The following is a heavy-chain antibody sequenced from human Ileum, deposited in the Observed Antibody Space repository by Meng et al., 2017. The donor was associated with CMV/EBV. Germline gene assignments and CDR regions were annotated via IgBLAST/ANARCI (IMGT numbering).Heavy chain of an antibody. J-gene: IGHJ4*02. CDR1: GGSLRDSY. D-gene: IGHD1/OR15-1a*01. CDR2: IHPSGIT. Sequence: QAQLQQWGAGLLKPSETLSLTCAVHGGSLRDSYWTWICQAPGKGLEWIGEIHPSGITNYNPSLESRVTISEDTSNNQFSLRLTSLTAGDTAVYYCARGWDNNKVGVYWGQGTLVTVSS. V-gene: IGHV4-34*01. CDR3: ARGWDNNKVGVY.